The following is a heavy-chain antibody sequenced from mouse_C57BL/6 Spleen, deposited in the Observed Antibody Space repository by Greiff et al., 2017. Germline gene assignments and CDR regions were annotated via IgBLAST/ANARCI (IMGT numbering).Heavy chain of an antibody. D-gene: IGHD2-4*01. CDR3: ARGDYDYYFDY. CDR1: GYTFTSYW. CDR2: IDPSDSET. V-gene: IGHV1-52*01. J-gene: IGHJ2*01. Sequence: QVQLQQSGAELVRPGSSVKLSCKASGYTFTSYWMHWVKQRPIQGLEWIGNIDPSDSETHYNQKFKDKATLTADTSSNTAYLQLSSLTSEDTAIYYCARGDYDYYFDYWGQGTTLTVSS.